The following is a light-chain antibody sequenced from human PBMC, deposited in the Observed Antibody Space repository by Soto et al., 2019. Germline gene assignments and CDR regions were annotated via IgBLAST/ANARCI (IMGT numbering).Light chain of an antibody. V-gene: IGKV3D-7*01. CDR3: QQTYTTPLT. Sequence: PGERVTLSCRASQSVNSTYLTWYRQKPGQAPGLLICGASTRATGIPARFSGSGSGTEFTLTITSLQPGDFATYYCQQTYTTPLTFGGGTKVDIK. CDR2: GAS. CDR1: QSVNSTY. J-gene: IGKJ4*01.